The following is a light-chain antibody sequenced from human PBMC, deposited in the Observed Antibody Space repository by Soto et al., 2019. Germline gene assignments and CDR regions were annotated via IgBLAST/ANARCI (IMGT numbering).Light chain of an antibody. CDR3: MQGTHWPWT. J-gene: IGKJ1*01. Sequence: DVVMSQSPLSLPVTLGQPSSISWRFSQSLVYSDGYTYLNWFQQRPGQSPRRLVYKVSNRDSGVPDRFSGSGSGTDFTLKISRVEAEDVAVYYCMQGTHWPWTFGQGTKVDI. CDR2: KVS. CDR1: QSLVYSDGYTY. V-gene: IGKV2-30*01.